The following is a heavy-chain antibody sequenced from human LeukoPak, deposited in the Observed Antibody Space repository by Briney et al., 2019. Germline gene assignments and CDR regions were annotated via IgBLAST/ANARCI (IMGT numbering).Heavy chain of an antibody. V-gene: IGHV3-15*01. CDR1: GFTFSDAW. J-gene: IGHJ4*02. CDR2: IKSKTDGGTT. D-gene: IGHD1-26*01. CDR3: TTRGGSFSIFDY. Sequence: GGSLRLSCAASGFTFSDAWMSWVRQAPGKGLEWVGRIKSKTDGGTTDYAAPVKGRFTISRDDSKDTLYLQMNSLKTEDTAVYYCTTRGGSFSIFDYWGQGTLVTVSS.